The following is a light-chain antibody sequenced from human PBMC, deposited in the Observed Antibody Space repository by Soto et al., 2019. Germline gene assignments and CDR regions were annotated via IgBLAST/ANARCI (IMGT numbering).Light chain of an antibody. J-gene: IGLJ2*01. CDR1: SSDVGGYNY. CDR3: SSYVGSNIL. CDR2: EVS. Sequence: QSALTQPPSASGSPGQSVTISCTGTSSDVGGYNYVSWYQQHPGKAPKLMIYEVSKRPSGVPDRFSGSKSGNTASLTVSGLQAEDEADYYCSSYVGSNILFGGGTKVTVL. V-gene: IGLV2-8*01.